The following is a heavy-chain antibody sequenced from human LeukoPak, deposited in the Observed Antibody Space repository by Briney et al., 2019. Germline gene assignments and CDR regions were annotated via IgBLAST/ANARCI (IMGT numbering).Heavy chain of an antibody. CDR3: ARWEVTAGFDY. CDR2: IYHSGST. J-gene: IGHJ4*02. D-gene: IGHD1-14*01. Sequence: SETLSLTCTVSGYSISSGYYWGWIRQPPGKGLEWIGSIYHSGSTYYNPSLKSRVTISVDTSKNQFSLKLSSVTAADTAVYYCARWEVTAGFDYWGQGTLVTVSS. CDR1: GYSISSGYY. V-gene: IGHV4-38-2*02.